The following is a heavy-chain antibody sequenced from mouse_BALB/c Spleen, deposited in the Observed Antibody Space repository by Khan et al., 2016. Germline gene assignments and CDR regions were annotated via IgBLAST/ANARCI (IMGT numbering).Heavy chain of an antibody. CDR3: ARSLLRRYYFDY. Sequence: EVQLQESGPGLVKPSQSLSLTCTVTGYSITRDYAWNWIRQFPGNKLEWMGYISYSGSTSYNPSLKRRISNTRDTSKNQFFLQLNSVTTDDTATYYCARSLLRRYYFDYWGQGTTLTVSS. D-gene: IGHD1-2*01. J-gene: IGHJ2*01. CDR1: GYSITRDYA. V-gene: IGHV3-2*02. CDR2: ISYSGST.